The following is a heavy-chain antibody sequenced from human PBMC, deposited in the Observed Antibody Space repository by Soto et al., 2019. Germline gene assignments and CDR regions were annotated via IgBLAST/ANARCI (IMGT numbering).Heavy chain of an antibody. CDR2: IYWDDDK. CDR3: ALTSTVTTLGKRYFDL. CDR1: GFSLSTSGVG. Sequence: QITLKESGPTLVKPTQTLTLTCTFSGFSLSTSGVGVNWIRQSQGKALEWLALIYWDDDKRYKPSLKSRLTITNDTSKNQVVLTMTNMDPVDTATYYCALTSTVTTLGKRYFDLWCRGTLVTVSS. V-gene: IGHV2-5*02. D-gene: IGHD4-17*01. J-gene: IGHJ2*01.